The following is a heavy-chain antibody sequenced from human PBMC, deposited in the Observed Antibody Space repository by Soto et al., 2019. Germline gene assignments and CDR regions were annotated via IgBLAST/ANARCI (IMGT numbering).Heavy chain of an antibody. CDR1: GFTFSSYG. Sequence: GGSLRLSCAASGFTFSSYGMHWVRQAPGKGLEGVAVIWYDGSNKYYADSVKGRFTISRDNSKNTLYLQMNSLRAEDTAVYYCAREAEPQYYYGSGSYYNRGVYGYWGQGTLVTVSS. D-gene: IGHD3-10*01. V-gene: IGHV3-33*01. CDR3: AREAEPQYYYGSGSYYNRGVYGY. CDR2: IWYDGSNK. J-gene: IGHJ4*02.